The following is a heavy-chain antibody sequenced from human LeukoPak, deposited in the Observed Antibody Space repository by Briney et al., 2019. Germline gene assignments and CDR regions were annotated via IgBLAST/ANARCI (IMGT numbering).Heavy chain of an antibody. V-gene: IGHV4-61*05. CDR3: ARTGALDAFDI. D-gene: IGHD3-10*01. Sequence: SETLSLTCTVSGGSISSTTYYWGWIRQPPGKGLEWIGYIYYSGSTNYNPSLKSRVTISVDTSKNQFSLKLSSVTAADTAVYYCARTGALDAFDIWGQGTMVTVSS. CDR1: GGSISSTTYY. J-gene: IGHJ3*02. CDR2: IYYSGST.